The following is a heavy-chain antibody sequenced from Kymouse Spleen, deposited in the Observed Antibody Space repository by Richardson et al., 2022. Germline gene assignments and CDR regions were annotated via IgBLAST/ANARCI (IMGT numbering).Heavy chain of an antibody. D-gene: IGHD3-10*01. Sequence: EVQLVESGGGLVKPGGSLRLSCAASGFTFSNAWMSWVRQAPGKGLEWVGRIKSKTDGGTTDYAAPVKGRFTISRDDSKNTLYLQMNSLKTEDTAVYYCTTGITMVRGVIPNWFDPWGQGTLVTVSS. J-gene: IGHJ5*02. V-gene: IGHV3-15*01. CDR2: IKSKTDGGTT. CDR1: GFTFSNAW. CDR3: TTGITMVRGVIPNWFDP.